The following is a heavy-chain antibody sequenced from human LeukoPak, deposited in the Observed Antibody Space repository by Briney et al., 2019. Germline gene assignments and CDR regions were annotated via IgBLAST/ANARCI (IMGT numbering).Heavy chain of an antibody. D-gene: IGHD1-26*01. CDR2: IYYSGST. V-gene: IGHV4-59*01. J-gene: IGHJ4*02. CDR3: ATGLIVGATRFDY. CDR1: GGSISSYY. Sequence: PSETLSLTCTVSGGSISSYYWSWIRQPPGKGLEWIGYIYYSGSTNYNPSLKSRVTISVDTSKNQFPLKLSSVTAADTAVYYCATGLIVGATRFDYWGQGTLVTVSS.